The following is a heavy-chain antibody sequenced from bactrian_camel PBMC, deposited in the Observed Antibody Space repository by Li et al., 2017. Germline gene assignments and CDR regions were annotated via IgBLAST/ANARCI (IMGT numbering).Heavy chain of an antibody. Sequence: HVQLVESGGGSVQPGGSLRLSCAYSQNKYCMGWFRQGPGKEREGLASMSNDGRVIIGDSVKGRVTLSKDKAKKMLYLQMNSLKIGDTSMYYCGAEQFGGCSTEEGFGYYGRGTQVTVS. J-gene: IGHJ4*01. D-gene: IGHD1*01. CDR1: SQNKYC. CDR2: MSNDGRV. V-gene: IGHV3S53*01.